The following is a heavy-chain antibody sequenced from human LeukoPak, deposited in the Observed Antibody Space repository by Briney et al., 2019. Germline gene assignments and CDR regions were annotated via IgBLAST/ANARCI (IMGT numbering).Heavy chain of an antibody. V-gene: IGHV3-7*03. CDR3: ARDGLSAASDF. Sequence: PGGALRLSCAASGFTFRRFWMSWVRQAPGKGVEGVANIKQDASEKCYVDSVKGRFTISRDNRKNSLDLQMNSLRVEDTAVYYCARDGLSAASDFWGQGTLVIVSS. J-gene: IGHJ4*02. D-gene: IGHD6-25*01. CDR2: IKQDASEK. CDR1: GFTFRRFW.